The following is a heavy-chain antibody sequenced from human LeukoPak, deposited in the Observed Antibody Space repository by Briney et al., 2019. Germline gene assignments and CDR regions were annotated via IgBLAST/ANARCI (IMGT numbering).Heavy chain of an antibody. CDR3: ARDKYCSGGSCDAFDI. CDR2: ISSSGSTI. J-gene: IGHJ3*02. D-gene: IGHD2-15*01. V-gene: IGHV3-48*04. Sequence: GGSLRLSCAASGFTFSTYTMNWVRQAPGKGLEWVSYISSSGSTIYYADSVKGRFTISRDNAKNSLYLQMNSLRAEDTAVYYCARDKYCSGGSCDAFDIWGQGTMVTVSS. CDR1: GFTFSTYT.